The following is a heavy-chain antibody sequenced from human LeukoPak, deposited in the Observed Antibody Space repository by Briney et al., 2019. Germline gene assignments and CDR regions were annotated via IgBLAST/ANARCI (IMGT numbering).Heavy chain of an antibody. V-gene: IGHV3-11*01. Sequence: SYISSSGSTIYYAASVKGRFTISRDNAKNSLYLQMNSLRAEDTAVYYCARLDYGGNGIDYWGQGTLVTVSS. CDR3: ARLDYGGNGIDY. D-gene: IGHD4-17*01. CDR2: ISSSGSTI. J-gene: IGHJ4*02.